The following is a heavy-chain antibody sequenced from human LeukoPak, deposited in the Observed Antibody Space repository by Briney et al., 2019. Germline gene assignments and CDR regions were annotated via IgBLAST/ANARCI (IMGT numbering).Heavy chain of an antibody. CDR2: ISGSGGST. Sequence: GGPLRLSCAASGFTFSSYAMSWVRQAPGKGLEWVSAISGSGGSTYYADSVKGRFTISRDNSKNTLYLQMNSLRAEDAAVYYCAKGGALWFGGGDLDYWGQGTLVTVSS. V-gene: IGHV3-23*01. CDR3: AKGGALWFGGGDLDY. J-gene: IGHJ4*02. CDR1: GFTFSSYA. D-gene: IGHD3-10*01.